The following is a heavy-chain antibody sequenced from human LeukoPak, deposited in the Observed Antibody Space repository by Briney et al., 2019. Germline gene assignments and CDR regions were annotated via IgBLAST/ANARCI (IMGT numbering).Heavy chain of an antibody. V-gene: IGHV3-21*01. CDR2: ISSGSNYI. J-gene: IGHJ4*02. Sequence: GGSLRLSCAASGFTFSNYNMNWVRQAPGKGLECVSSISSGSNYIYYADSVKGRFTISRDNAKSSLYLQMNSLRADDAAVYYCARDLRLWGQGTLVTVSS. CDR1: GFTFSNYN. CDR3: ARDLRL.